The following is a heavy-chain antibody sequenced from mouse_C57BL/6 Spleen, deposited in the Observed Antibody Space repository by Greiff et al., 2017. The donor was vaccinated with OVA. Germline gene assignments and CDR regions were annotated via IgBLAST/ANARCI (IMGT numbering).Heavy chain of an antibody. CDR3: ARYVGLHWYFDG. V-gene: IGHV1-4*01. D-gene: IGHD6-2*01. CDR1: GYTFTSYT. J-gene: IGHJ1*03. CDR2: INPSSGYT. Sequence: VQLQQSGAELARPGASVKMSCKASGYTFTSYTMHWVKQRPGQGLEWIGYINPSSGYTKYNQKFKDKATLTADKSSSTAYMQLSSLTSEDSAVYYCARYVGLHWYFDGWGTGTTLTVSS.